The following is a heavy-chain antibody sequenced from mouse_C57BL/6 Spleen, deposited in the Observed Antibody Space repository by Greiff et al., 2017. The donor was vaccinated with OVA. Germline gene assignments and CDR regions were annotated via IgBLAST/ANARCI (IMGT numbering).Heavy chain of an antibody. CDR3: ARWGLGQYFDY. D-gene: IGHD4-1*01. CDR2: IDPSDSET. Sequence: VQLQQPGAELVRPGSSVKLSCKASGYTFTSYWMHWVKQRPIQGLEWIGNIDPSDSETHYNQKFKDKATLTVDKSSSTAYMQLSSLTSEDSAVYYCARWGLGQYFDYWGQGTTLTVSS. J-gene: IGHJ2*01. CDR1: GYTFTSYW. V-gene: IGHV1-52*01.